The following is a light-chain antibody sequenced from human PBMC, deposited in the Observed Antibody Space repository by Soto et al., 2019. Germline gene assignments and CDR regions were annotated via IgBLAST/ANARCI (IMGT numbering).Light chain of an antibody. Sequence: DIQMTQYPSSVSASVGDRVTITCRASQGISSWLAWYQQKPGKAPKLLIYAASSLQSGVPSRFSGSGSGTDFTLPIRSLQHEDFEPYYCQQDNSFLQTLGQGTKVNIK. CDR2: AAS. CDR3: QQDNSFLQT. V-gene: IGKV1-12*01. J-gene: IGKJ1*01. CDR1: QGISSW.